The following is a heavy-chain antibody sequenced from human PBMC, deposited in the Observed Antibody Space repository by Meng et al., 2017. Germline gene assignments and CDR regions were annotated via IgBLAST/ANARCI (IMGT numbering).Heavy chain of an antibody. J-gene: IGHJ4*02. Sequence: VELVGSGGGLVKPGGSLRLSWAASGFTFSDYYMSWIRQAPGKGLEWVSYISSSGSTIYYADSVKGRFTISRDNSKNTLYLQMNSLRAEDTAVYYCALDPNTFGGVIANYWGQGTLVTVSS. CDR3: ALDPNTFGGVIANY. D-gene: IGHD3-16*02. CDR1: GFTFSDYY. CDR2: ISSSGSTI. V-gene: IGHV3-11*01.